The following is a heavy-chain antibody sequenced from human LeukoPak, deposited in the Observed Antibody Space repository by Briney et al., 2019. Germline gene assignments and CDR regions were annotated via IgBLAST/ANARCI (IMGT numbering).Heavy chain of an antibody. J-gene: IGHJ5*02. CDR1: GFTFSSYW. CDR2: IKQDGSEK. CDR3: ARVVVVPAAISGWFDP. D-gene: IGHD2-2*02. V-gene: IGHV3-7*01. Sequence: GGSLRLSCAASGFTFSSYWMSWVRQAPGKGLEWVANIKQDGSEKYYVDSVKGRFTISRDNAKNSLYLQMNSLRAEDTAVYYCARVVVVPAAISGWFDPWGQGTLVTVSS.